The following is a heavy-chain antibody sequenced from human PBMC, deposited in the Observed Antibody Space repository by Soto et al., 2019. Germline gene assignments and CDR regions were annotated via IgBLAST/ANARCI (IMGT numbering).Heavy chain of an antibody. CDR1: GFTFSSYG. V-gene: IGHV3-30*18. CDR2: ISYDGSNK. J-gene: IGHJ4*02. D-gene: IGHD3-3*01. CDR3: AKLHDFWSGLGRAPYYFDY. Sequence: QVQLVESGGGVVQPGRSLRLSCAASGFTFSSYGMHWVRQAPGKGLEWVAVISYDGSNKYYADSVKGRFTISRDNSKNTLYLQMNSLRAEDTAVYYCAKLHDFWSGLGRAPYYFDYWGQGTLVTVSS.